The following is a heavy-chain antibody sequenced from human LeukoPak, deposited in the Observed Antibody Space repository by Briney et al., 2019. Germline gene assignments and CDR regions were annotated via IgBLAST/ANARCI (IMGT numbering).Heavy chain of an antibody. D-gene: IGHD5-24*01. V-gene: IGHV4-61*02. Sequence: SETLFLTCTVSGGSISSGSYYWSWIRQPAGKGLEWIGRIYTSGSTNYNPSLKSRVTISVDTSKNQFSLKLSSVTAADTAVYYCARAGGLQPDYWGQGTLVTVSS. J-gene: IGHJ4*02. CDR3: ARAGGLQPDY. CDR2: IYTSGST. CDR1: GGSISSGSYY.